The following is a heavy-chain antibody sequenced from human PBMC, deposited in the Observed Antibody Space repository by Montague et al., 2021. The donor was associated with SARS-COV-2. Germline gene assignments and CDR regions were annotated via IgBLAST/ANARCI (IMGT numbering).Heavy chain of an antibody. Sequence: SETLSLTCTVSGGSISSSSYYWGWNRQPPGKGLEWNGSIYYSGSTYYNPSLKSRVTISVDTSKNQFSLKLSSVTAADTAVYYCARRVTGTTIHYYDYGMDVWGQGTPVTVSS. CDR3: ARRVTGTTIHYYDYGMDV. J-gene: IGHJ6*02. D-gene: IGHD1-20*01. CDR2: IYYSGST. CDR1: GGSISSSSYY. V-gene: IGHV4-39*01.